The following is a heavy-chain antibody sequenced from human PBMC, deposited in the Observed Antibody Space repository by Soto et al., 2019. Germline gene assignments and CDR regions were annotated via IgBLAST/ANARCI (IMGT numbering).Heavy chain of an antibody. Sequence: PGGSLRLSCAASGFTFSSYSMNWVRQAPGKGLEWVSYISSSSSTIYYADSVKGRFTISRDNAKNSLYLQMNSLRAEDTAVYYCARDAPGAKSGFAGYWGQGTLVTVSS. V-gene: IGHV3-48*01. D-gene: IGHD5-12*01. CDR2: ISSSSSTI. CDR3: ARDAPGAKSGFAGY. CDR1: GFTFSSYS. J-gene: IGHJ4*02.